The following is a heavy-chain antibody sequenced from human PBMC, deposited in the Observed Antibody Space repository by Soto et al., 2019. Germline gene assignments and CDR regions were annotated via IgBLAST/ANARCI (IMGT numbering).Heavy chain of an antibody. J-gene: IGHJ6*02. D-gene: IGHD3-16*01. CDR1: GFTFSTYW. CDR2: IKEDGSEE. Sequence: EVQLVESGGGLVQPGGSLRLSCAASGFTFSTYWMNWVRQAPGKGLQWVANIKEDGSEEYYVDSVKGRFTISRDNAKNSPYLDMNSLRGEDTAVYYCARDWGAPGRGSALGYYYHFGMDVWGQGTTVTVPS. CDR3: ARDWGAPGRGSALGYYYHFGMDV. V-gene: IGHV3-7*05.